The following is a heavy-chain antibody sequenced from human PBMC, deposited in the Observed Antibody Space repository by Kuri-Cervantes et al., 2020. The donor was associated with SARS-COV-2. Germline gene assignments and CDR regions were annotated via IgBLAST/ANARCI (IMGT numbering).Heavy chain of an antibody. J-gene: IGHJ6*03. Sequence: GGSLRLSCAASGFTFSSYWMSWVRQAPGKGLEWVSSITRSSVYISYADSLKGRFTISRDNAKNTLYLQMGSLRAEDMAVYYCARDHSVDIEGYYYYYYMDVWGKGTTVTVSS. CDR3: ARDHSVDIEGYYYYYYMDV. V-gene: IGHV3-21*01. D-gene: IGHD2-15*01. CDR1: GFTFSSYW. CDR2: ITRSSVYI.